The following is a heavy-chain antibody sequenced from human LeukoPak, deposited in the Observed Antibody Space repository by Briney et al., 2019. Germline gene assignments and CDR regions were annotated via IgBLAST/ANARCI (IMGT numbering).Heavy chain of an antibody. D-gene: IGHD6-13*01. CDR1: VYTFTEYS. J-gene: IGHJ4*02. CDR3: VKEGIAAGS. V-gene: IGHV1-2*02. Sequence: ASVTVSFMSSVYTFTEYSMHWMRRAPGQGLEWMGWINPNSGGTNYAPKFQGRVTMTRDTSISTAYMELSSLRSDDTAVYYCVKEGIAAGSWGQGTLVIVSS. CDR2: INPNSGGT.